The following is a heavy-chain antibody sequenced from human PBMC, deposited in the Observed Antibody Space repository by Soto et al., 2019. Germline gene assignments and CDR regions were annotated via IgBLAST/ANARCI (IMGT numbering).Heavy chain of an antibody. V-gene: IGHV4-34*02. D-gene: IGHD7-27*01. CDR2: LNHGEIT. CDR3: ARDRGRSSGWGNYYYYGMDV. CDR1: GGSFGGYS. Sequence: QVQLQQRGAGLLKPSETLSLTCPVYGGSFGGYSLSWVRQHTRKGLAWIGELNHGEITNYNSSLQSPSTIAEDSPSNEFSLELSAVTVADTAVYYCARDRGRSSGWGNYYYYGMDVLGQWAKVTVS. J-gene: IGHJ6*02.